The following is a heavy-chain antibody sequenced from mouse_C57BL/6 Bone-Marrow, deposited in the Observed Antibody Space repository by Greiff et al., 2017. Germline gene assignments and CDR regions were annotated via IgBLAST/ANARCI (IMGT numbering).Heavy chain of an antibody. CDR3: AREGYYYGSSYLYYYAMDY. CDR1: GYTFTSYW. V-gene: IGHV1-64*01. D-gene: IGHD1-1*01. J-gene: IGHJ4*01. CDR2: IHPNSGST. Sequence: QVQLQQPGAELVKPGASVKLSCKASGYTFTSYWMHWVKQRPGPGLEWIGMIHPNSGSTNYNEKFKSKATLTVDKSSSTAYMQLSSLTSEDSAVYYCAREGYYYGSSYLYYYAMDYWGQGTSVTVSS.